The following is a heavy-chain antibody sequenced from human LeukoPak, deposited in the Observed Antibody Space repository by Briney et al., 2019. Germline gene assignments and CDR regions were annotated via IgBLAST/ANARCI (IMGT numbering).Heavy chain of an antibody. CDR1: GYTLTELS. CDR2: FDPEDGET. V-gene: IGHV1-24*01. D-gene: IGHD6-19*01. CDR3: ATVEYSSGWYFDY. J-gene: IGHJ4*02. Sequence: ASVKVSCKVSGYTLTELSMHWVRQAPGKGLEWMGGFDPEDGETIYAQKFQGRVTMTEDTSTDTAYMELCSLRSEDTAVYYCATVEYSSGWYFDYWGQGTLVTVSS.